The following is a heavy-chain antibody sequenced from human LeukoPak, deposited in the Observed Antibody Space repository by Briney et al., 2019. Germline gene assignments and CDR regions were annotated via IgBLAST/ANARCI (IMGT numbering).Heavy chain of an antibody. CDR1: GFNFDDYA. Sequence: GRSLRLSCAASGFNFDDYAMHWVRQAPGKGLEWVSGITWYSGSIAYADSVKGRFSISRDNAKNSLYLQVNSLRAEDTALYYCAKGRGNQYLDYWGQGTLVTVSS. J-gene: IGHJ4*02. D-gene: IGHD4-23*01. CDR3: AKGRGNQYLDY. V-gene: IGHV3-9*01. CDR2: ITWYSGSI.